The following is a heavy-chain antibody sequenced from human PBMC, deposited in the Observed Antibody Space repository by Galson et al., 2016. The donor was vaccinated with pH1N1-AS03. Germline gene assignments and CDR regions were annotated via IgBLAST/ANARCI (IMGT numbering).Heavy chain of an antibody. V-gene: IGHV4-31*01. J-gene: IGHJ4*02. Sequence: TLSLTCTVSGGPISSGGYYWNWIRQHPGKGLEWIGYIFHSGSTYYNPSLESLVSISVDTSKNQFSLKLKSVTASDTAVYYCARQDSGAYYLDSWGPGTLVTVSS. CDR2: IFHSGST. D-gene: IGHD1-26*01. CDR3: ARQDSGAYYLDS. CDR1: GGPISSGGYY.